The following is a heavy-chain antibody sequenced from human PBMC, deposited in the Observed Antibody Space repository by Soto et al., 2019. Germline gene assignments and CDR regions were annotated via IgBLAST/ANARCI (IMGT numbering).Heavy chain of an antibody. CDR3: AKGSHDYWYFDL. V-gene: IGHV3-9*01. Sequence: GGSLRLSCASSGFTFVDYAMHWVRQAPGKGLEWVSGISWNSGSIGYADSVKGRSTISRDNAKNSLYLQMNSLRAEDTALYYCAKGSHDYWYFDLWGRGTLVTVSS. CDR2: ISWNSGSI. J-gene: IGHJ2*01. CDR1: GFTFVDYA.